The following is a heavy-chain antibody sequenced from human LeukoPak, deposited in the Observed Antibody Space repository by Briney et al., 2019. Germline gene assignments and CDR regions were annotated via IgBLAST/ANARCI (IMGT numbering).Heavy chain of an antibody. Sequence: GGSLRLSCAASGFTFSSYWMHWVRQAPGKGLVWVSRINSVGSSTNYADSVKGRFTISRDNAKSTLYLQMNSLRVEDTAVYYCARGGSSILDYWGQGTLVTVSS. CDR2: INSVGSST. V-gene: IGHV3-74*01. J-gene: IGHJ4*02. D-gene: IGHD1-26*01. CDR3: ARGGSSILDY. CDR1: GFTFSSYW.